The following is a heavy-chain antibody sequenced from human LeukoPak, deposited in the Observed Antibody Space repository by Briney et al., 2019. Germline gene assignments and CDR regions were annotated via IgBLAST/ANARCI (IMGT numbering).Heavy chain of an antibody. CDR3: AGVGYSSSFPGLGDYYYYYGMDV. J-gene: IGHJ6*04. V-gene: IGHV1-69*01. Sequence: SVKVSCKASGGTFSSYAISWVRQAPGQGLEWMGGIIPIFGTGNYAQKFQGRVTITADESTSTAYMELSSLRSEDTAVYYCAGVGYSSSFPGLGDYYYYYGMDVWGKGTTVTVSS. CDR2: IIPIFGTG. D-gene: IGHD6-19*01. CDR1: GGTFSSYA.